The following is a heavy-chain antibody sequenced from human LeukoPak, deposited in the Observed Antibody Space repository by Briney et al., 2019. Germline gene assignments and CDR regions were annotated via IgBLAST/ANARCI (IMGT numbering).Heavy chain of an antibody. J-gene: IGHJ4*02. V-gene: IGHV4-39*01. CDR3: ARNSSGWSFDY. Sequence: SETLSLTCTVSGVSIISSNYYWGWFRQPPGKSLEWIASVFYTGSTRHNPSLKSRVTISIDTSKNQLSLQLSSVTAADTAVYYCARNSSGWSFDYWGQGALVTVSS. CDR2: VFYTGST. D-gene: IGHD6-19*01. CDR1: GVSIISSNYY.